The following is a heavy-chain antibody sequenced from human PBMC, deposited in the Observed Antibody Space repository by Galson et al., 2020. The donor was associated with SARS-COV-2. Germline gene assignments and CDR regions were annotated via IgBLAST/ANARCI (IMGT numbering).Heavy chain of an antibody. V-gene: IGHV1-24*01. CDR1: GYTLPELS. Sequence: ASVKVSCKVSGYTLPELSMHWVRQAPGKGLEWMGGFDPEDGETIYAQKFQGRVTMTEDTSTDTAYMELSSLRSEDTAVYYCATTRAPNYDSSGYNNWFDPWGQGTLVTVSS. CDR3: ATTRAPNYDSSGYNNWFDP. CDR2: FDPEDGET. J-gene: IGHJ5*02. D-gene: IGHD3-22*01.